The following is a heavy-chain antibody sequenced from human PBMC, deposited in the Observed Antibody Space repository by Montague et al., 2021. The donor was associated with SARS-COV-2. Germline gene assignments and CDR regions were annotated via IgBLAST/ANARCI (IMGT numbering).Heavy chain of an antibody. CDR1: GDSISSTDHY. D-gene: IGHD4-23*01. Sequence: SETLSLTCTVSGDSISSTDHYWAWMRQPPGKGLEWIASIYYSGSTYYNPSLKSRVTISVDTSKNQFSLRLSSVTAAATAVYYCARLRGDYGGTYDTFDIWGQGTMVTVSS. CDR3: ARLRGDYGGTYDTFDI. V-gene: IGHV4-39*01. J-gene: IGHJ3*02. CDR2: IYYSGST.